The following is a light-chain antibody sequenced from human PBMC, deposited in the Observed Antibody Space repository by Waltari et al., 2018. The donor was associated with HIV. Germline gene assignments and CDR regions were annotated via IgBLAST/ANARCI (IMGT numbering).Light chain of an antibody. J-gene: IGKJ4*01. Sequence: EIVLTQSPGTLSLSPGEGATLSCRASQIIYNNFLAWYQQKPGQAPRLLIYDASIRAIGIPDRFSGSGSGTDFTLTISRLEPEDFAVYFCQRYGSSLPLTFGGGTKVEI. CDR3: QRYGSSLPLT. CDR2: DAS. CDR1: QIIYNNF. V-gene: IGKV3-20*01.